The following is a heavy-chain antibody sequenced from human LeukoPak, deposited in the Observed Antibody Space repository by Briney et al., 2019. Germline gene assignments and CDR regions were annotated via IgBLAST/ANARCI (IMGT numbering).Heavy chain of an antibody. CDR3: ARRVWFGESSHWSFDL. V-gene: IGHV4-34*01. Sequence: SSETLSLTCAVYGGSFSGYYWSWIRPPPGKGLEWIGEINHSGSTSYNPSLKGRVTISINTSKNQFSLKLSSVTAADTAVFYCARRVWFGESSHWSFDLWGRGTLGTVSS. J-gene: IGHJ2*01. D-gene: IGHD3-10*01. CDR1: GGSFSGYY. CDR2: INHSGST.